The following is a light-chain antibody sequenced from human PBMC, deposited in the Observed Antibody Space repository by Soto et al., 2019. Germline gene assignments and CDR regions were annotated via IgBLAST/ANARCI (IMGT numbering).Light chain of an antibody. CDR3: QTWGTGVWV. CDR1: SGHSNYA. CDR2: LNSDGSH. V-gene: IGLV4-69*01. J-gene: IGLJ3*02. Sequence: QAVVTQAPSASASLGASVKLTCTLSSGHSNYAIAWHQQQPGKGPRFLMKLNSDGSHNKGDGIPDRFSGSSSGTERSLTIANLQSEDEADYYCQTWGTGVWVFGGGTKLTVL.